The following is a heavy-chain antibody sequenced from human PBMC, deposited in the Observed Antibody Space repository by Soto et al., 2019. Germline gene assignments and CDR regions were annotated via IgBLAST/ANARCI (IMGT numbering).Heavy chain of an antibody. CDR2: IYYSGST. CDR1: GGSISSGDYY. Sequence: PSETLSLTCTVSGGSISSGDYYWSWIRQPPGKGLEWIGYIYYSGSTYYNPSLKSRVTISVDTSKNQFSLKLSSVTAADTAVYYCARKELVTMVRGVTKPPFDYWGQGTLVTVSS. CDR3: ARKELVTMVRGVTKPPFDY. V-gene: IGHV4-30-4*01. J-gene: IGHJ4*02. D-gene: IGHD3-10*01.